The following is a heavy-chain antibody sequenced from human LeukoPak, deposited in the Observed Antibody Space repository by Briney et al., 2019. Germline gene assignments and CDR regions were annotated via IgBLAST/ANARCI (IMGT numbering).Heavy chain of an antibody. CDR3: ARVVPPLYYFDY. J-gene: IGHJ4*02. D-gene: IGHD3-10*01. CDR1: GLTLSTFE. V-gene: IGHV3-48*03. Sequence: GGSLRLSCAASGLTLSTFEMNWVRHAPGKGLEWVSYITSSGSSMHYADSVKGRFTISRDNTKNSPYLQMHSLRAEDTAVYFCARVVPPLYYFDYWGQGTLVTVSS. CDR2: ITSSGSSM.